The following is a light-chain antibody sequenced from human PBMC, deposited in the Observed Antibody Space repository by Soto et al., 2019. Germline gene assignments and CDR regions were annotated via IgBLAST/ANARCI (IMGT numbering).Light chain of an antibody. J-gene: IGKJ5*01. CDR2: VAS. Sequence: EIVLTQSPGTLSMSPGERATISCRASQSVPRTYLGWYQQKPGQAPRLLIYVASTRATGIPDRFSGSGSGTDFTLTISRLVPEDFAVYYCQQYGSSPITFGQGTRLEIK. CDR1: QSVPRTY. CDR3: QQYGSSPIT. V-gene: IGKV3-20*01.